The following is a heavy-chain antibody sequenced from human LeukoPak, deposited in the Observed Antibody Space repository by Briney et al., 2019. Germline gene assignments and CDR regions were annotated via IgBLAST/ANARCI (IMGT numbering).Heavy chain of an antibody. CDR2: IYYSGST. CDR1: GGSISSGGYY. D-gene: IGHD2-2*01. CDR3: ARAPRGVRYCSSTSCLYYFDY. V-gene: IGHV4-31*03. Sequence: SETLSLTCTVPGGSISSGGYYWSWIRQHPGKGLEWLGYIYYSGSTYYNPSLKSRVTISVDTSKNQFSLKLSSVTAADTAVYYCARAPRGVRYCSSTSCLYYFDYWGQGTLVTVSS. J-gene: IGHJ4*02.